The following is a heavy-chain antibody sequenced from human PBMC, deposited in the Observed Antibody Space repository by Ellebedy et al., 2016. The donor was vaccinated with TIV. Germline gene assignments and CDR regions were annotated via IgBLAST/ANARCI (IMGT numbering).Heavy chain of an antibody. D-gene: IGHD1-1*01. Sequence: SETLSLTCTVSGDSISSYYWSWIRQPPGKGLEWVGEINHSGGTNYNPSLKSRVTISVDTSKKQFSLSLRSVTAADTAVYYCARWRMRGDWNDVFYDNWGQGTLVTVSS. CDR3: ARWRMRGDWNDVFYDN. J-gene: IGHJ4*02. CDR1: GDSISSYY. CDR2: INHSGGT. V-gene: IGHV4-34*01.